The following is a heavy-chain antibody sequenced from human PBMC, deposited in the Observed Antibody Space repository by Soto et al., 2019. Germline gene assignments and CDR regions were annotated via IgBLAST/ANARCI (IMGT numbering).Heavy chain of an antibody. CDR1: GFTFSSYA. CDR3: AKEGDYGGNLGWFDP. J-gene: IGHJ5*02. D-gene: IGHD4-17*01. V-gene: IGHV3-23*01. Sequence: EVQLLESGGGLVQPGGSLRLSCAASGFTFSSYAMSWVRQAPGKGLEWVSAISGSGGSTYYADSVKGRFTISRDNSKNTLNLQMNSRRAEETAVYYCAKEGDYGGNLGWFDPWGQGTLVTVSS. CDR2: ISGSGGST.